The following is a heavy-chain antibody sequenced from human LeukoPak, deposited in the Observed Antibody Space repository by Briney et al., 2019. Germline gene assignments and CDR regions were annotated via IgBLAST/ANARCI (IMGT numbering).Heavy chain of an antibody. J-gene: IGHJ6*01. CDR1: GGSNSSYF. CDR2: IYYSGGT. Sequence: SETLSLTCRVSGGSNSSYFWSWIRQPPGKELEWVGHIYYSGGTTYNPSLTSRATRSVDTSKNQLSLKLNSVTAADTAMYYCARLGFSGSYYYYGMDVWGQGTTVTVSS. D-gene: IGHD1-26*01. V-gene: IGHV4-59*08. CDR3: ARLGFSGSYYYYGMDV.